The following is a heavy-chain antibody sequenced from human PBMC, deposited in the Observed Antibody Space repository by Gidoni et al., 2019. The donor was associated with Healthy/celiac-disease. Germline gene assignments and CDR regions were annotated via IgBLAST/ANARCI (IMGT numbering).Heavy chain of an antibody. Sequence: QVQLVESGGGLVKPGGSLRLSCAASGFTFSYYYMSWIRQAPGKGLEWVSYISSSGSTIYDADSVKGRFTISRDNAKNSLYLQMNSLRAEDTAVYYCARVKSRADRAGYYYYYMDVWGKGTTVTVSS. CDR3: ARVKSRADRAGYYYYYMDV. J-gene: IGHJ6*03. D-gene: IGHD3-22*01. CDR1: GFTFSYYY. V-gene: IGHV3-11*01. CDR2: ISSSGSTI.